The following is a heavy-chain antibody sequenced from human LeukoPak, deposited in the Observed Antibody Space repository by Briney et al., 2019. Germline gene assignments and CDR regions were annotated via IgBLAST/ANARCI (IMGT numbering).Heavy chain of an antibody. Sequence: GASVKVSCKASGGTFSSYAISWVRQAPGQGLEWMGGIIPIFGTANYAQKFQGRVTITADESTSTAYMELSSLRSEDTAVYYCASLDSSGYYDYYYYMDVWGKGTTVTISS. V-gene: IGHV1-69*13. CDR1: GGTFSSYA. CDR2: IIPIFGTA. CDR3: ASLDSSGYYDYYYYMDV. J-gene: IGHJ6*03. D-gene: IGHD3-22*01.